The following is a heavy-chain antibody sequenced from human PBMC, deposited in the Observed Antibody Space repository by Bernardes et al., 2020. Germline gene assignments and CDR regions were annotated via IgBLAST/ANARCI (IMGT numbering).Heavy chain of an antibody. CDR2: IFYTGTT. CDR1: GGSISSYY. J-gene: IGHJ5*02. Sequence: SETLSLTCSVSGGSISSYYWSWIRQPPGKGLEWIGYIFYTGTTKYNPSLKSRVSILVDTSKNQFSLKLSSVTAADTAVYYCAREERGDFWSGYKGNWFDPWGQGTLVIVSS. V-gene: IGHV4-59*01. D-gene: IGHD3-3*01. CDR3: AREERGDFWSGYKGNWFDP.